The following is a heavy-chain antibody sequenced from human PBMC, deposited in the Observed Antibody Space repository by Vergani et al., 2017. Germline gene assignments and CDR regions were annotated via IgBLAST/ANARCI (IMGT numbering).Heavy chain of an antibody. CDR3: AREGPYEILTGYWSLGAFDI. V-gene: IGHV4-59*01. D-gene: IGHD3-9*01. CDR1: GGSISSYY. J-gene: IGHJ3*02. CDR2: IYYSGST. Sequence: QVQLQESGPGLVKPSETLSLTCTVSGGSISSYYWSWIRQPPGKGLEWIGYIYYSGSTNYNPSLKSRVTISVDTSKNQFSLKLSSVTAADTAVYYCAREGPYEILTGYWSLGAFDIWGQGTMVTVSS.